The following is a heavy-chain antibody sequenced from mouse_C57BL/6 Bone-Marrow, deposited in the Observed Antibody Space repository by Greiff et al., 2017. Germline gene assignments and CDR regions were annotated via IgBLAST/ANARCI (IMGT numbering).Heavy chain of an antibody. CDR2: IDPENGDT. V-gene: IGHV14-4*01. Sequence: VQLKQSGAELVRPGASVKLSCTASGFNIKDDYMHWVKQRPEQGLEWIGWIDPENGDTEYASKFQGKATITADTSSNTAYLQISSLTSKDTAVCCSTTLWYFDYWCRRNSRPGSS. CDR1: GFNIKDDY. CDR3: TTLWYFDY. J-gene: IGHJ2*02. D-gene: IGHD1-1*02.